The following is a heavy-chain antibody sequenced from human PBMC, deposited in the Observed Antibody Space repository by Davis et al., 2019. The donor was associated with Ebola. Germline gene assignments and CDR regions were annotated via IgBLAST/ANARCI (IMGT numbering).Heavy chain of an antibody. J-gene: IGHJ4*02. CDR3: ARGGSSWAFDY. Sequence: PSETLSLTCAVSGYSISSGYYWGWIRQPPGKGLEWIGSIYHSGSTYYNPSLKSRVTISVDTSKNQFSLKLSSVTAADTAVYYCARGGSSWAFDYWGQGTLVTVSS. D-gene: IGHD6-13*01. CDR1: GYSISSGYY. CDR2: IYHSGST. V-gene: IGHV4-38-2*01.